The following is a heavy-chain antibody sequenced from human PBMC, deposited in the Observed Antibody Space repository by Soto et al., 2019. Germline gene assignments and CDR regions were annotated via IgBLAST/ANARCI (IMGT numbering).Heavy chain of an antibody. D-gene: IGHD3-10*01. CDR2: VHHSWGS. CDR1: GGSISSYY. V-gene: IGHV4-59*08. Sequence: QVQLQESGPGLVKPSETLSLSCTVSGGSISSYYWSWFRQSPGKRMEWIGYVHHSWGSSYNPSLQSRVAISLDTSKSQFSLKVPSVTATATAVYYCARQGFGPLHGLVDVWGQGTTVTVSS. J-gene: IGHJ6*02. CDR3: ARQGFGPLHGLVDV.